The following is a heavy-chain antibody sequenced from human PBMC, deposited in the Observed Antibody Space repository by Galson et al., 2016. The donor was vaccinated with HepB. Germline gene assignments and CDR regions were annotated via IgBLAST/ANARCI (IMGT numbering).Heavy chain of an antibody. J-gene: IGHJ2*01. CDR2: IEKDGSEI. CDR3: TREFDL. CDR1: GFSLGNYW. Sequence: SLRLSCAASGFSLGNYWMNWARQAPGKGLEWLANIEKDGSEINYVDSVKGRFTISRDNAKNSLFLQMNTLRVEDTAVCYCTREFDLWGRGTQVTISS. V-gene: IGHV3-7*04.